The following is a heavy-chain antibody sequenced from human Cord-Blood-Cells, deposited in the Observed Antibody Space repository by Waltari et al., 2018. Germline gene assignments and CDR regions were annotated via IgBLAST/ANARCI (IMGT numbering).Heavy chain of an antibody. CDR3: ARTGPVLRYFDWFSHPLHYYYGMDV. D-gene: IGHD3-9*01. V-gene: IGHV4-39*01. CDR1: GGSISSSSYY. J-gene: IGHJ6*02. CDR2: IYYSGST. Sequence: QLQLQESGPGLVKPSETLSLTCTVSGGSISSSSYYWGWIRQPPGKGLEWIGRIYYSGSTYYNPSLKSRVTISVDTSKNQFSLKLSSVTAADTAVYYCARTGPVLRYFDWFSHPLHYYYGMDVWGQGTTVTVSS.